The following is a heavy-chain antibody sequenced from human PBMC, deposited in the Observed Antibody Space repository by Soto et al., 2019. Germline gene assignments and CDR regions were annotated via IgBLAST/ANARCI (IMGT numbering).Heavy chain of an antibody. CDR3: ARGDSSSAGPHGY. CDR1: GGPFTSYA. V-gene: IGHV1-69*01. Sequence: VKTSCKASGGPFTSYAISGVRQAPGQGLEWTGGIIPIFDTANYAQKLQCRVTITADESTSTAYMELSSLRSEDTAVYYCARGDSSSAGPHGYCGQGNLGAVSS. CDR2: IIPIFDTA. D-gene: IGHD6-6*01. J-gene: IGHJ4*02.